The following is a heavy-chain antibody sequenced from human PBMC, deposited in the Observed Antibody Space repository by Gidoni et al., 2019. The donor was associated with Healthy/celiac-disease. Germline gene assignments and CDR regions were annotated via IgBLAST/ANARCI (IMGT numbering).Heavy chain of an antibody. CDR2: IRYDGSNK. D-gene: IGHD6-13*01. V-gene: IGHV3-30*02. Sequence: QVQRVEPGGGVVQPGGSLRLSCAASGFPFSSYGMHWGRQAPGKGLELVAFIRYDGSNKYYADSVKGRFTISRDNSKNTLYLQMNSLRAEDTAVYYCAKDLWAAGPFDYWGQGTLVTVSS. CDR1: GFPFSSYG. J-gene: IGHJ4*02. CDR3: AKDLWAAGPFDY.